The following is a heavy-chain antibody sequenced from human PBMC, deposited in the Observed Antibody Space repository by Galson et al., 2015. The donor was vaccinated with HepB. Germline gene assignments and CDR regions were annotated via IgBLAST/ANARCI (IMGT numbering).Heavy chain of an antibody. CDR3: AKEGNWGSPFDY. V-gene: IGHV3-23*01. CDR1: GFIFSNAW. J-gene: IGHJ4*02. CDR2: ISGSGGST. Sequence: SLRLSCAASGFIFSNAWMNWVRQAPGKGLEWVSAISGSGGSTYYADSVKGRFTISRDNSKNTLYLQMNSLRAEDTAVYYCAKEGNWGSPFDYWGQGTLVTVSS. D-gene: IGHD7-27*01.